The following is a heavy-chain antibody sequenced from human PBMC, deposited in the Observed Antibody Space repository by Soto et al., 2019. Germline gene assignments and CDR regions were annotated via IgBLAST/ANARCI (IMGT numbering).Heavy chain of an antibody. V-gene: IGHV3-21*01. CDR3: ANGYGSTI. CDR2: ISSSGNYI. Sequence: LRLSCAASGFTFSSYGMNWVRQAPGKGLEWVSSISSSGNYIYYADSVKGRFTISRDNAKNSLYLQMNSLRAEDTAVYYCANGYGSTIWGQGTLVTVSS. J-gene: IGHJ4*02. D-gene: IGHD3-10*01. CDR1: GFTFSSYG.